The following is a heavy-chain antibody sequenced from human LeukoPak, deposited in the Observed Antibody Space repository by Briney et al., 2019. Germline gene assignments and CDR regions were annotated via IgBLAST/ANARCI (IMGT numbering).Heavy chain of an antibody. Sequence: PSETLSLTCTVSGGSISSGGYYWSWIRQHPGKGLEWIGYIYYSGSTYYNPSLKSRVTISVDTSKNQFSLKLSSVTAADTAVYYCARDMEGDYAFDYWGQGTLVTVSS. J-gene: IGHJ4*02. CDR2: IYYSGST. CDR3: ARDMEGDYAFDY. D-gene: IGHD4-17*01. CDR1: GGSISSGGYY. V-gene: IGHV4-31*03.